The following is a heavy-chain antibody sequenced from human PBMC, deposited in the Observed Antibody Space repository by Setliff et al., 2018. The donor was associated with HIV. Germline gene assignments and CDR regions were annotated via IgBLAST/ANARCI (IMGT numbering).Heavy chain of an antibody. D-gene: IGHD2-2*01. CDR3: ARRDCSGTSCPRVDAFDI. J-gene: IGHJ3*02. CDR2: ISSSSSYI. CDR1: GFTFSSYS. Sequence: GYLRLSCAASGFTFSSYSMNWVRQAPGKGLEWVSSISSSSSYIYYADSVKGRFTISRDNAKNSLYLQMNSLSAEDTAVYYCARRDCSGTSCPRVDAFDIWGHGTMVTVSS. V-gene: IGHV3-21*01.